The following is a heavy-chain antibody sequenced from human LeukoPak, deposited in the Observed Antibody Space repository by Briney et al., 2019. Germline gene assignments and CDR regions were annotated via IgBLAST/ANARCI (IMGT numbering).Heavy chain of an antibody. V-gene: IGHV1-2*02. CDR1: GYTFTSYD. CDR3: ARDPGLYGSYYFDY. D-gene: IGHD3-10*01. Sequence: ASVKVSCKASGYTFTSYDINWVRQATGQGLEWMGWINPNSGGTNYAQKFQGRVTMTRDTSISTAYMELSRLRSDDTAVYYCARDPGLYGSYYFDYWGQGTLVTVSS. J-gene: IGHJ4*02. CDR2: INPNSGGT.